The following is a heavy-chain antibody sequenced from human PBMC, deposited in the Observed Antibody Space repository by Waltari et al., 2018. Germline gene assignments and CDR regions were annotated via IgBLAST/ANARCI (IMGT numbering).Heavy chain of an antibody. CDR3: ARLSDPNKYYYGMDV. J-gene: IGHJ6*02. D-gene: IGHD3-16*02. Sequence: EVQLVQSGGGLIPPGGSLRLSCAASGLSVIDNYMSWVRQAPGKGRDWVSVIYWGGSIKYGDSGKGRFTLTRDNSKNTLFLQMNSLRSEDTAVYYCARLSDPNKYYYGMDVWGQGTTVTVSS. V-gene: IGHV3-53*01. CDR1: GLSVIDNY. CDR2: IYWGGSI.